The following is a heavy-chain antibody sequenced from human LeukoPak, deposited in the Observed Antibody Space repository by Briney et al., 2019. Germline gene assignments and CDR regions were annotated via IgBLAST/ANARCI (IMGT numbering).Heavy chain of an antibody. Sequence: PSQTLSLTCAVSGGSISSGGYSWRWLRQPPGTGLEWIGYIYHSGSTYYNPSLKSRVTISVDRSKNQFSLKLGSVTAADTAVYYCARRYCSSTSCYADYWGQGTLVTVSS. CDR1: GGSISSGGYS. D-gene: IGHD2-2*01. CDR2: IYHSGST. CDR3: ARRYCSSTSCYADY. J-gene: IGHJ4*02. V-gene: IGHV4-30-2*01.